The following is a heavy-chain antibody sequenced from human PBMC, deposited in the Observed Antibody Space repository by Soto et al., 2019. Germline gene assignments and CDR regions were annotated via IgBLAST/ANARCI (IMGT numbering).Heavy chain of an antibody. D-gene: IGHD1-26*01. J-gene: IGHJ6*02. CDR2: IYYSGST. CDR3: ARDSGSYPYGMDV. CDR1: GGSISSGDYY. Sequence: SETLSLTCTVSGGSISSGDYYWSWIRQPPGKGLEWIGCIYYSGSTYYNPSLKSRVTISVDTSKNQFSLKLSSVTAADTAVYYCARDSGSYPYGMDVWGQGTTVTVSS. V-gene: IGHV4-30-4*01.